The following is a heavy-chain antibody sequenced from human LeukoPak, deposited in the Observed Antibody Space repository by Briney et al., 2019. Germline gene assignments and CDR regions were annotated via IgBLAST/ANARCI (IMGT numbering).Heavy chain of an antibody. Sequence: ASVKVSCKASGYTFTSYAMHWVRQAPGQRLEWMGWSNAGNGNTKYSQEFQGRVTITRDTSASTAYMELSSLRSEDMAVYYCARSGDYSAYYYGMDVWGQGTTVTVSS. V-gene: IGHV1-3*02. CDR1: GYTFTSYA. J-gene: IGHJ6*02. CDR3: ARSGDYSAYYYGMDV. D-gene: IGHD4-17*01. CDR2: SNAGNGNT.